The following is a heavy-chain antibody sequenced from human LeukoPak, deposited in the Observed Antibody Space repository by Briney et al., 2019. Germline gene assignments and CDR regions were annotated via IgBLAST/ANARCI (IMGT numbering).Heavy chain of an antibody. D-gene: IGHD6-13*01. CDR3: ARVGYSSSCTDY. V-gene: IGHV3-7*01. CDR2: INQDGSVK. Sequence: GGSLRLSCAASGFPFINYWMSWFRQAPGKGLEWVANINQDGSVKYYVDSVKGRFTISRDNAKNSLYPQMDSLRADDTAVYYCARVGYSSSCTDYWGLGTLVTVSS. CDR1: GFPFINYW. J-gene: IGHJ4*02.